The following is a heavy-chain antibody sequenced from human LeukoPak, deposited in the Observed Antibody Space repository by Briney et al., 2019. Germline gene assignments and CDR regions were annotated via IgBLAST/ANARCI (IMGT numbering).Heavy chain of an antibody. CDR3: ARGYLKDYFEY. CDR2: VSASSGST. D-gene: IGHD1-14*01. CDR1: GYTFTTYG. J-gene: IGHJ4*02. Sequence: GASVKVYCKASGYTFTTYGITWVRQAPGQGLEWVGWVSASSGSTYYAEKFQGRAAMTTETSATTAYMELRSLRSDDTAVYYCARGYLKDYFEYWGQGTLVTVSS. V-gene: IGHV1-18*01.